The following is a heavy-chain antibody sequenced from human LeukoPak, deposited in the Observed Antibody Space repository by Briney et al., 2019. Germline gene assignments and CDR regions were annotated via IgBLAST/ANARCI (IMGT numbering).Heavy chain of an antibody. CDR3: AARTAADF. V-gene: IGHV3-11*03. J-gene: IGHJ4*02. CDR2: ISSSSSYT. CDR1: GIPFSDYY. Sequence: GGSPRLSCVVSGIPFSDYYMNWIRQAPGKGLEWISYISSSSSYTDYADSVKGRFTISRDNAKSALYLQMNSLRLEDTAVYYCAARTAADFWGQGTLVTVSS. D-gene: IGHD6-13*01.